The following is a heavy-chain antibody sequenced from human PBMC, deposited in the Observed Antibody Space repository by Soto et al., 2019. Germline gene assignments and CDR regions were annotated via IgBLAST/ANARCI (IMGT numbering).Heavy chain of an antibody. J-gene: IGHJ6*02. CDR2: ISYDGSNK. D-gene: IGHD2-15*01. CDR1: GFTFSSYA. CDR3: ARAGCDGGSCYTLVGLRYGMDV. V-gene: IGHV3-30-3*01. Sequence: QVQLVESGGGVVQPGRSLRLSCAASGFTFSSYAMHWVRQAPGKGLERVAVISYDGSNKYYADSVKGRFTISRDNSKNALYLHMNSLRAEDTAVYYCARAGCDGGSCYTLVGLRYGMDVWGQGTTVTVSS.